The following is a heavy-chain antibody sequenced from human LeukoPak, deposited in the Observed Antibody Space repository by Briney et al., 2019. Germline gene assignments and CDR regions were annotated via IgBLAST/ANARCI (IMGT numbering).Heavy chain of an antibody. V-gene: IGHV4-31*03. Sequence: LQTLSLTCTVSGGSISSGGYYWSWIRQHPGKGLEWIGYIYYSGSTYYNPSLKSRVTISVDTSKNQFSLKLSSVTAADTAVYYCARVGLGRMDYFDYWGQETLVTVSS. D-gene: IGHD7-27*01. CDR3: ARVGLGRMDYFDY. CDR1: GGSISSGGYY. CDR2: IYYSGST. J-gene: IGHJ4*02.